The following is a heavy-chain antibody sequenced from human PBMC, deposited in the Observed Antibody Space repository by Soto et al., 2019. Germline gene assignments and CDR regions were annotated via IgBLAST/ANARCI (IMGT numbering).Heavy chain of an antibody. CDR1: GGTFSSYA. CDR2: IIPIFGTA. CDR3: ARESGYCSGGSCYFLPGIDY. D-gene: IGHD2-15*01. V-gene: IGHV1-69*12. Sequence: QVQLVQSGAEVKKPGSSVKVSCKASGGTFSSYAISWVRQAPGQGLEWMGGIIPIFGTANYAQKFQGRVTITADESASTAYMERSSLRAEDTAVYYCARESGYCSGGSCYFLPGIDYWGQGTLVTVSS. J-gene: IGHJ4*02.